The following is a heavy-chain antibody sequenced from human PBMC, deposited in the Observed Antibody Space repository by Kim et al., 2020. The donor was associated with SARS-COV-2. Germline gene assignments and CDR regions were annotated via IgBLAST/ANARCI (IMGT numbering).Heavy chain of an antibody. J-gene: IGHJ6*02. Sequence: GGSLRLSCAASGFTFSSYSMNWVRQAPGKGLEWVSYISSSSSTIYYADSVKGRFTISRDNAKNSLYLQMNSLRAEDTAVYYCARDRLHLWFGELIAHGYYYYYGMDVWGQGTTVTVSS. V-gene: IGHV3-48*04. CDR3: ARDRLHLWFGELIAHGYYYYYGMDV. D-gene: IGHD3-10*01. CDR2: ISSSSSTI. CDR1: GFTFSSYS.